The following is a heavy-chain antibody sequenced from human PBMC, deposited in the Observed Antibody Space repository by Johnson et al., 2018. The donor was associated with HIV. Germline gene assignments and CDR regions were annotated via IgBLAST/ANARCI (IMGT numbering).Heavy chain of an antibody. Sequence: QMLLVESGGGVVQPGRSLRLSCAASGFTFSTYGMHWVRQAPGKGLEWVAVISYDGSNKYYADSVKGRFTISRDNSKNTLYLQMNSLRAEDTAVYYCAKPPSMGADAFDIWGQGTMVTVSS. V-gene: IGHV3-30*18. CDR2: ISYDGSNK. J-gene: IGHJ3*02. D-gene: IGHD3-16*01. CDR1: GFTFSTYG. CDR3: AKPPSMGADAFDI.